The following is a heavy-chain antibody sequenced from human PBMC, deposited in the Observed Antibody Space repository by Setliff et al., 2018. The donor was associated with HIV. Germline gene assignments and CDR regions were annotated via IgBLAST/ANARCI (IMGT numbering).Heavy chain of an antibody. J-gene: IGHJ3*02. V-gene: IGHV3-43D*04. Sequence: GGSLRLSCAASGFIFEDYAMHWVRQVPGKGLEWVALISWDGATTNYADSVKGRFTISRDDAKNSLFLQMNSLRAEDTAMYYCARVLYISGWYGPVVKALDMWGQGTMVTVSS. D-gene: IGHD6-19*01. CDR2: ISWDGATT. CDR1: GFIFEDYA. CDR3: ARVLYISGWYGPVVKALDM.